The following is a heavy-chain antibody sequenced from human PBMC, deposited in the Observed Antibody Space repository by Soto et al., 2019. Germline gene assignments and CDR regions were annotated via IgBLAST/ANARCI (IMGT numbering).Heavy chain of an antibody. Sequence: QVQPQESGPGVVKPSQTLSLPCIVSGGSISSGNYYWSWIRQHPGKGLEWIGYIYYGASTYYNPSLTSRVTIPVDTSENHFSLKLTSVTAADTAVYYCARRLGTTRSFEFWGLGTLVTVSS. V-gene: IGHV4-31*03. J-gene: IGHJ4*02. CDR1: GGSISSGNYY. CDR2: IYYGAST. CDR3: ARRLGTTRSFEF. D-gene: IGHD7-27*01.